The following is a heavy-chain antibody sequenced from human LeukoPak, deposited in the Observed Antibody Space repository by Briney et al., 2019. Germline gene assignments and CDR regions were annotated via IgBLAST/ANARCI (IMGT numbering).Heavy chain of an antibody. CDR3: TAVRPYDAAAGREGYGMDV. J-gene: IGHJ6*02. CDR1: GFTFSSYA. CDR2: ISGSGGST. Sequence: GGSLRLSCAASGFTFSSYAMSWVRQAPGKGLEWVSAISGSGGSTYYADSVKGRFTISRDNSKNTLYLQMNSLRAEDTAVYYCTAVRPYDAAAGREGYGMDVWGQGTTVTVSS. V-gene: IGHV3-23*01. D-gene: IGHD6-13*01.